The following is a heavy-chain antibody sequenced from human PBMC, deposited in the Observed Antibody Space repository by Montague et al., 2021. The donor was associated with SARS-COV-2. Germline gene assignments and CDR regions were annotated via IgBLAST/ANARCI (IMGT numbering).Heavy chain of an antibody. CDR2: INQCGAP. CDR1: RGSFSNYY. J-gene: IGHJ3*02. D-gene: IGHD3-9*01. Sequence: ETLSLTCAVSRGSFSNYYWTWIRQSPVKGLEWIGEINQCGAPXXTPSXXXRVTISLDTSKKQISLNLNSVTVADTAVFFCARGGPVQGSFRHFDSISSGALDIWAQGSLVIVSS. V-gene: IGHV4-34*01. CDR3: ARGGPVQGSFRHFDSISSGALDI.